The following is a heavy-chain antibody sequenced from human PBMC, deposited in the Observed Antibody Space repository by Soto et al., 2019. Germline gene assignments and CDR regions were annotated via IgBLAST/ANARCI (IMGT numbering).Heavy chain of an antibody. Sequence: EASVKVSCKASGYTFTLYAMHWVRQAPGQRLEWMGWINAANGNTKSSRKFQGRVTFTRDTSASTGYMELSTLNSADTAVYYCARDQRRDYDFWSGYSQGFDYWGQGTPVTVSS. CDR2: INAANGNT. CDR1: GYTFTLYA. J-gene: IGHJ4*02. V-gene: IGHV1-3*01. D-gene: IGHD3-3*01. CDR3: ARDQRRDYDFWSGYSQGFDY.